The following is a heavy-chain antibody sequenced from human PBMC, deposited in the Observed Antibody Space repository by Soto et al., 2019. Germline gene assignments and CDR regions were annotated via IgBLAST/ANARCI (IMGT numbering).Heavy chain of an antibody. CDR2: INPSGGST. J-gene: IGHJ6*02. CDR3: ARDLLRITIFGVVIGHYYYYGMDV. D-gene: IGHD3-3*01. CDR1: GYTFTSYY. Sequence: ASVKVSCKASGYTFTSYYMHWVRQAPGQGLEWMGIINPSGGSTSYAQKFQGRVTMTRDTSTSTVYMELSSLRSEDTAVYYCARDLLRITIFGVVIGHYYYYGMDVWGQGTTVTVSS. V-gene: IGHV1-46*01.